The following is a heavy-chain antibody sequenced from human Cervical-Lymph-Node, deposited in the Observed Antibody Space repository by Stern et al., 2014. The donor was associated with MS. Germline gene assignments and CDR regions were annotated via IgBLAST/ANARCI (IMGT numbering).Heavy chain of an antibody. J-gene: IGHJ4*02. CDR3: ARGRGIALRPDY. V-gene: IGHV5-51*03. CDR1: GYSLTNTW. Sequence: EVQLVQSGAELKKPGESLRISCKGSGYSLTNTWIGWVRQLPGKGLEWMGIISPGDSEPRYSPSFQGQVTISADKSSNTAYLQGSSLKASDTAMYYCARGRGIALRPDYWGQGTLVTVSS. CDR2: ISPGDSEP. D-gene: IGHD6-13*01.